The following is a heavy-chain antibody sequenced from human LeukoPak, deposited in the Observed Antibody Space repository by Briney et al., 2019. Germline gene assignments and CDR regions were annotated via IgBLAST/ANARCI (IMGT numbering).Heavy chain of an antibody. CDR2: INHSGSS. CDR1: GGSFSGYY. Sequence: PLETLSLTCGVYGGSFSGYYWSWIRQSPGKGLEWIGEINHSGSSNKNPSLKSRVTISVDTSKNQFSLKLSSVTAADTAVYYCARINSTSSYDYWGQGTLVTVSS. J-gene: IGHJ4*02. V-gene: IGHV4-34*01. CDR3: ARINSTSSYDY. D-gene: IGHD6-6*01.